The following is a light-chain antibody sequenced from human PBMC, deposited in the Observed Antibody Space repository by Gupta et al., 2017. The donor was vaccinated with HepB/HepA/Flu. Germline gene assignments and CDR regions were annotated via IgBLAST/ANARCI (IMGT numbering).Light chain of an antibody. CDR2: EVT. V-gene: IGLV2-8*01. J-gene: IGLJ1*01. Sequence: QSALPQPPSASRSPGRPATISCLVTNSDVGGSDYVSWYQQQSGKAPKLMIYEVTKRPSGVPDRFSGSKSGNTASLTVSGLQAEDEAEYFCSSHAGGKNFFGTGTKVTVL. CDR3: SSHAGGKNF. CDR1: NSDVGGSDY.